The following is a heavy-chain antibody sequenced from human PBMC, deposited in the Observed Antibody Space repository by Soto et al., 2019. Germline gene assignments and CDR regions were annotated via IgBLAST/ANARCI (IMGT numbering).Heavy chain of an antibody. D-gene: IGHD2-2*01. Sequence: PGESLKISCKGSGYSFTSYWIGWVRQMPGKGLEWMGIIYPGDSDTRYSPSFQGQVTISADKSISTAYLQWSSLKASDTAMYYCARQRYCSSTSCYAKEQNGMDVWGQGTTVTVSS. J-gene: IGHJ6*02. CDR1: GYSFTSYW. V-gene: IGHV5-51*01. CDR3: ARQRYCSSTSCYAKEQNGMDV. CDR2: IYPGDSDT.